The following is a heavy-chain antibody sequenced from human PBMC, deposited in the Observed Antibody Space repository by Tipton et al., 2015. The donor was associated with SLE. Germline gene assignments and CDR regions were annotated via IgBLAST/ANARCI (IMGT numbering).Heavy chain of an antibody. Sequence: SLRLSCAASGFTFSSYALHWVRQPPGKGLEWVAVISYDGSNKYYADSVKGRFTISRDNSKNTLYLQMNSLRAEDTAVYYCARGKSIAATGTKDFWGQGTLVTVSS. J-gene: IGHJ4*02. V-gene: IGHV3-30-3*01. CDR3: ARGKSIAATGTKDF. D-gene: IGHD6-13*01. CDR1: GFTFSSYA. CDR2: ISYDGSNK.